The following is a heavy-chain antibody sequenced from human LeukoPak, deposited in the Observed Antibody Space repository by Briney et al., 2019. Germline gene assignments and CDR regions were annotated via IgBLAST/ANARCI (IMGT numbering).Heavy chain of an antibody. CDR2: ISGSGGST. J-gene: IGHJ4*02. D-gene: IGHD3-10*01. Sequence: GGSLRLSCAAAGFTFSSYSMSWVRQAPGKGLEWVSAISGSGGSTYYADSVKGRFTLYRDNSKHTLYMQMNSLRAEDTAVYYCAKDQLGFGELLGGFDYWGQGTLVTVSS. CDR3: AKDQLGFGELLGGFDY. V-gene: IGHV3-23*01. CDR1: GFTFSSYS.